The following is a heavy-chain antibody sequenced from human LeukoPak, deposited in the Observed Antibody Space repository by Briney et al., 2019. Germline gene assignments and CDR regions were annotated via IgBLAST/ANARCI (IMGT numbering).Heavy chain of an antibody. CDR3: AELGITMIGGV. D-gene: IGHD3-10*02. Sequence: GGSLRLSCAASGFTFSTYGMTWVRQAPGKGLEWVSAISGSGGSTIYYADSVKGRFTISRDNAKNSLYLQMNSLRAEDTAVYYCAELGITMIGGVWGKGTTVTISS. CDR2: ISGSGGSTI. V-gene: IGHV3-23*01. J-gene: IGHJ6*04. CDR1: GFTFSTYG.